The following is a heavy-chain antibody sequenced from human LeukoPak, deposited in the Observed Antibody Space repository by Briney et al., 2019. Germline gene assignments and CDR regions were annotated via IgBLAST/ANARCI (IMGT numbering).Heavy chain of an antibody. CDR3: AKDRDIVVVPAAMAYDY. V-gene: IGHV3-30*02. Sequence: AGGSLRLSCAASGFTFSSYGMHWVRQAPGKGLEWVAFIRYDGSNKYYADSVKGRFTISRDNSKNTLYLQMNSLRAEDTAVYYCAKDRDIVVVPAAMAYDYWGQGTLVTVSS. D-gene: IGHD2-2*01. J-gene: IGHJ4*02. CDR2: IRYDGSNK. CDR1: GFTFSSYG.